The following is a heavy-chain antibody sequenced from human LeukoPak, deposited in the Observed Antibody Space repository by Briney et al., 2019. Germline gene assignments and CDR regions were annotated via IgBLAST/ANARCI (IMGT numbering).Heavy chain of an antibody. D-gene: IGHD4-17*01. V-gene: IGHV3-33*01. J-gene: IGHJ4*02. CDR3: ARDRGVTVTTDYFDY. CDR1: GFTFSSYG. Sequence: GGSLRLSCAASGFTFSSYGMHWVRQAPGKGLEWVAVIWYDGSNKYYADSVKGRFTISRDNSKNTLYLQMNSLRAEDTAVYYCARDRGVTVTTDYFDYWGQGTLVTASS. CDR2: IWYDGSNK.